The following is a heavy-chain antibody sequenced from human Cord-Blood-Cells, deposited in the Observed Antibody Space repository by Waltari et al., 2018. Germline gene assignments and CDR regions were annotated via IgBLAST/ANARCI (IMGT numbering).Heavy chain of an antibody. D-gene: IGHD1-1*01. J-gene: IGHJ3*02. Sequence: QVQLVQSGAEVTKPGSSVKVSCKASVGTFSSYALNWVRQATGQGLEWMGGIIPSFGTANYAQKFQGRVTITADESTSTAYMELSSLGSEDTAVYYCADKTTGDAFDIWGQGTMVTVSS. CDR2: IIPSFGTA. CDR1: VGTFSSYA. CDR3: ADKTTGDAFDI. V-gene: IGHV1-69*01.